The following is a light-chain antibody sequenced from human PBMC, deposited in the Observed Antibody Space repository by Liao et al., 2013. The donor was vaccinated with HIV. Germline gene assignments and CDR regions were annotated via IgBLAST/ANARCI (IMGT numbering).Light chain of an antibody. Sequence: SYVLTQPPSVSVSPGQTASITCSGDKLGDKYACWYQQKPGQSPVLVIYQDNKRPSGIPERFSGSNSGNTATLTISGTQAVDEAVYYCQTWDSSTVVFGGGTKLTVL. CDR1: KLGDKY. CDR3: QTWDSSTVV. V-gene: IGLV3-1*01. CDR2: QDN. J-gene: IGLJ2*01.